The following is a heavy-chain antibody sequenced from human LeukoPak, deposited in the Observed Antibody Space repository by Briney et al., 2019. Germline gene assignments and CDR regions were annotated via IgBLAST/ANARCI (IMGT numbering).Heavy chain of an antibody. Sequence: SETLSLTCTVSGGSISSYYWSWIRQPPGKGLEWIGYIYYSGSTNYSPSLKSRVTISVDTSKNQFPLKLNSVTAADTAVYYCARVGQVGGSTSCFDYWGQGILVTVSS. V-gene: IGHV4-59*01. CDR1: GGSISSYY. J-gene: IGHJ4*02. D-gene: IGHD2-2*01. CDR3: ARVGQVGGSTSCFDY. CDR2: IYYSGST.